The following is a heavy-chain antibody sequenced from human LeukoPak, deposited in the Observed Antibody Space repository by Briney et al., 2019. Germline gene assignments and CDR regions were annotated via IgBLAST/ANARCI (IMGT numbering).Heavy chain of an antibody. J-gene: IGHJ4*02. CDR1: GGTFSSYA. Sequence: SVKVSCKASGGTFSSYAISWVRQAPGQGLEWMGRIIPILGIANYAQKFQGRVTITADKSTSTAYMKLSSLRSEDTAVYYCARLLQYYYDSLPWDWGQGTLVTVSS. D-gene: IGHD3-22*01. CDR3: ARLLQYYYDSLPWD. CDR2: IIPILGIA. V-gene: IGHV1-69*04.